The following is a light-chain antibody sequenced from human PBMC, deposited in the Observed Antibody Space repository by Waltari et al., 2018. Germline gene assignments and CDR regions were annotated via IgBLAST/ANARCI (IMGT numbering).Light chain of an antibody. CDR1: QSVSSSY. Sequence: EIVLTQSPGTLSLSPGERANLSCRASQSVSSSYLAWYQQKPGQAPRLLIYGASSRATGIPDRFSGSGSGTDFTLTISRLEPEDFAVYYCQQYGSSPYTFGQGTKLEMK. V-gene: IGKV3-20*01. CDR3: QQYGSSPYT. J-gene: IGKJ2*01. CDR2: GAS.